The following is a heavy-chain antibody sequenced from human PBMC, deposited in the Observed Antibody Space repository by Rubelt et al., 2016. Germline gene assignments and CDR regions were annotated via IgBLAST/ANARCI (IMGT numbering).Heavy chain of an antibody. CDR3: ARDDPGIAAAEDY. CDR1: A. D-gene: IGHD6-13*01. Sequence: AMHWVRQAPGQRLEWMGWINAGNGNTKYSQKFQGRVTITRDTSASTAYMELSSLRSEDTAVYYCARDDPGIAAAEDYWGQGTLVTVSS. V-gene: IGHV1-3*01. CDR2: INAGNGNT. J-gene: IGHJ4*02.